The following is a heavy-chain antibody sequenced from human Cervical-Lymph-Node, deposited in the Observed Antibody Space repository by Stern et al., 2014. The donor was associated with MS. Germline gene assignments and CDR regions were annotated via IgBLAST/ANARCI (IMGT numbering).Heavy chain of an antibody. J-gene: IGHJ6*02. V-gene: IGHV5-51*01. CDR3: ARHQTDYKGRDYYYYGMDV. CDR2: LYPGDSAT. D-gene: IGHD4-11*01. Sequence: VQLVQSGAEVKKPGESLKISCKGSGYSFTSHWIGWVRQMPGKGLEWMGMLYPGDSATRYSPSFQGQVTISADKSISPAYLQWSSLKASDTAIYYCARHQTDYKGRDYYYYGMDVWGQGTTVTVSS. CDR1: GYSFTSHW.